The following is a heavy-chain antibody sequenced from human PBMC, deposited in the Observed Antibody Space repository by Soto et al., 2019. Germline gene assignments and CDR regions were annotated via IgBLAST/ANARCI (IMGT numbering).Heavy chain of an antibody. J-gene: IGHJ4*02. D-gene: IGHD6-19*01. CDR2: LSYEGSEE. CDR1: GFNFGVFG. CDR3: ALTRRSSLLEVAGRGFEY. Sequence: QVRLVESGGGVVQPGRSLRLSCAASGFNFGVFGMHWVRQAPGKGLEWLSVLSYEGSEEYYADSVRGRFTISRDNSKNSLFLQMDSLRVDDTRVYYCALTRRSSLLEVAGRGFEYWGQGTLVTVS. V-gene: IGHV3-30*03.